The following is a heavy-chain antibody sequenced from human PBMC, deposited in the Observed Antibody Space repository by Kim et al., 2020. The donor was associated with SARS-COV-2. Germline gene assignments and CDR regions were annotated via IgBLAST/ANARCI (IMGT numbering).Heavy chain of an antibody. D-gene: IGHD3-22*01. CDR3: AKDLSQWWLLQYYYGMDV. J-gene: IGHJ6*02. CDR2: ISWDGGST. Sequence: GGSLRLSCAASGFTFDDYTMHWVRQAPGKGLEWVSLISWDGGSTYYADSVKGRFTISRDNSKNSLYLQMNSLRTEDTALYYCAKDLSQWWLLQYYYGMDVWGQGTTVTVSS. V-gene: IGHV3-43*01. CDR1: GFTFDDYT.